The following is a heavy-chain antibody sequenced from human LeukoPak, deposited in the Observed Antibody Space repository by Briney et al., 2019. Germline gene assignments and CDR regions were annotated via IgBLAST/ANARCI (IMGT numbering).Heavy chain of an antibody. D-gene: IGHD3-10*01. Sequence: PGGSLRLSCAASGFTFSSYAMSWVRQAPGKGPEWVSGISGSGGSTYYADSVKGRFTLSRDNSKNTLYLQMNSLRAEDTAVYYCAKDVANYGSGSYDYWGQGTLVTVSS. CDR1: GFTFSSYA. CDR2: ISGSGGST. J-gene: IGHJ4*02. CDR3: AKDVANYGSGSYDY. V-gene: IGHV3-23*01.